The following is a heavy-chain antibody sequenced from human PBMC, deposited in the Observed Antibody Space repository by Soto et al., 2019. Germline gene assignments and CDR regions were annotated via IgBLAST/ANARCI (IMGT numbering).Heavy chain of an antibody. V-gene: IGHV1-69*13. CDR2: IIPIFGTA. J-gene: IGHJ6*02. CDR1: GGTFSSYA. Sequence: SVKVSCKASGGTFSSYAISWVRQAPGQGLEWMGGIIPIFGTANYAQKFQGRVTITADESTSTAYMELSSLRSEDTAVYYCARDRGSGWLYYYYGMDVWGQGTTVTVSS. CDR3: ARDRGSGWLYYYYGMDV. D-gene: IGHD6-19*01.